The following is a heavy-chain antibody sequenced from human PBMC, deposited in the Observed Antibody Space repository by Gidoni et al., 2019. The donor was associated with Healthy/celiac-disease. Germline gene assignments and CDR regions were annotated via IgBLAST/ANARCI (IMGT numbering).Heavy chain of an antibody. CDR3: ASEVRSMRYDSSGYYAIDY. D-gene: IGHD3-22*01. J-gene: IGHJ4*02. CDR1: GGPISSSSYY. Sequence: QLQLQESGPGLVKPSETLSLTCTVSGGPISSSSYYWGWIRQPPGKGLEWIGSIYYSGGTYYNPSLKSRVTISVDTSKNQFYLKLSSGTAADTALYYCASEVRSMRYDSSGYYAIDYWGQGTLVTVSS. CDR2: IYYSGGT. V-gene: IGHV4-39*01.